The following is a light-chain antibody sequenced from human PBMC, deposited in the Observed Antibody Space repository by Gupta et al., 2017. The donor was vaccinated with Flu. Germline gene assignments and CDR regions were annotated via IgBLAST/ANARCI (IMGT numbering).Light chain of an antibody. CDR2: GAF. J-gene: IGKJ4*01. V-gene: IGKV3-15*01. Sequence: PATPSVSPGERATLSCRASQSVSTNLAWYQQKPGQAPRLLIYGAFTRATGIPARFSGSGSGTEFTLTISSLQSEDFAVYYCQQDNNCPLTFGRGTKVEIK. CDR1: QSVSTN. CDR3: QQDNNCPLT.